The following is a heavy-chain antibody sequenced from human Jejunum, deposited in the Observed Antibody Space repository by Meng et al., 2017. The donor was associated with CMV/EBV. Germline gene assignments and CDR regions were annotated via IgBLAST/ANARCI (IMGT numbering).Heavy chain of an antibody. J-gene: IGHJ6*02. V-gene: IGHV4-39*07. D-gene: IGHD3-9*01. CDR2: SYYCEST. CDR1: SPTYY. Sequence: SPTYYWGWIRQPPGKGLEWIGSSYYCESTYYNPSLKSRVTISVDTSKNQFSLSLNSVTAADTAVYYCARDRVTYSDDYYYYGMDVWGQGTTVTVSS. CDR3: ARDRVTYSDDYYYYGMDV.